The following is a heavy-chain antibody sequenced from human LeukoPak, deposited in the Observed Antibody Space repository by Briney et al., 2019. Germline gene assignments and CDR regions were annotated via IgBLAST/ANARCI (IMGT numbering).Heavy chain of an antibody. Sequence: GGSLRLSCAASGFTFSSYEMNWVRQAPGKGLEWVSYISSSGSTIYYADSVKGRFTISRDNAKNSLYLQMNSLRAEDTAVYYCARDRAVGSGSFNWFDPWGQGTLVTVSS. CDR1: GFTFSSYE. CDR2: ISSSGSTI. CDR3: ARDRAVGSGSFNWFDP. J-gene: IGHJ5*02. V-gene: IGHV3-48*03. D-gene: IGHD3-10*01.